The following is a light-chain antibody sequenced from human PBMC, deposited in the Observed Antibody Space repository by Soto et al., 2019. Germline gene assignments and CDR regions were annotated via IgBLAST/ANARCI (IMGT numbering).Light chain of an antibody. CDR1: SSDIGGYNY. V-gene: IGLV2-8*01. CDR3: SSYAGSNNLGV. Sequence: QSVLTQPPSASGSPGQSVTISCTGTSSDIGGYNYVSWYQQHPGKAPKLMIYEVTKRPSGVPDRFSGSKSVNTASLTVSGLQAEDEADYYCSSYAGSNNLGVFGTGTRSPS. J-gene: IGLJ1*01. CDR2: EVT.